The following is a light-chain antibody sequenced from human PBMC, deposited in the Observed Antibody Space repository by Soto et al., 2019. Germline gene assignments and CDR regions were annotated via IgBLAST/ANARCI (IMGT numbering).Light chain of an antibody. J-gene: IGLJ1*01. Sequence: QSALTQPASVSGSPGQSITISCTGTSSDVGRYNYVSWLQHHPGKAPKLIIYDVTHRPSGISDRFSGSKSGNTASLTISGLQAEDAADYYCSSTSDLTTSYVFGTGTKLTVL. CDR1: SSDVGRYNY. V-gene: IGLV2-14*03. CDR3: SSTSDLTTSYV. CDR2: DVT.